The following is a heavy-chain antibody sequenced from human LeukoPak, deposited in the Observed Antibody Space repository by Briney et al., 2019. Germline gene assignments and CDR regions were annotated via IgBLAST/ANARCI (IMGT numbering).Heavy chain of an antibody. CDR2: MNPNSGNT. D-gene: IGHD5-18*01. V-gene: IGHV1-8*01. Sequence: ASVKVSCKASGYTFTSYDINWVRQATGQGLEWMGWMNPNSGNTGYAQKFQGRVTVTRNTSISTAYMELSSLRSEDTAVYYCTSTRVDTAMVTDYWGQGTLVPVSS. CDR3: TSTRVDTAMVTDY. CDR1: GYTFTSYD. J-gene: IGHJ4*02.